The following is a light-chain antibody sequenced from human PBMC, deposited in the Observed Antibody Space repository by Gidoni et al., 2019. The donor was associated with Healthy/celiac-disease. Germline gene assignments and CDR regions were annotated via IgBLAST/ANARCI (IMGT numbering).Light chain of an antibody. Sequence: DIVMTQSPDSLAGSLGERATIHCKSSQSVLYSSNNKKYLAWYQQKPGQPPQLLIYWASTRESGVPDRFSGSGSGTDFTLTSSSLQAEDVSVYYCQQYYSTPPTFGPGTKVEIK. V-gene: IGKV4-1*01. CDR1: QSVLYSSNNKKY. CDR2: WAS. CDR3: QQYYSTPPT. J-gene: IGKJ1*01.